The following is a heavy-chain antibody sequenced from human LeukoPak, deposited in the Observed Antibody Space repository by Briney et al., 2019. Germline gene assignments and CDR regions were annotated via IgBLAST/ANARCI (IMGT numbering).Heavy chain of an antibody. D-gene: IGHD1-26*01. V-gene: IGHV4-61*08. CDR2: IYYISNT. CDR3: ARTQSQSGSYRYYFGY. J-gene: IGHJ4*02. Sequence: TSETLSLTCTVSGASVGSAGYYWSWIRQPPGGGLEWIGYIYYISNTNYNPSLRSRVTMSVDPSKNQFSLKLNSATAADTAVYYCARTQSQSGSYRYYFGYWGQGTLVTVSS. CDR1: GASVGSAGYY.